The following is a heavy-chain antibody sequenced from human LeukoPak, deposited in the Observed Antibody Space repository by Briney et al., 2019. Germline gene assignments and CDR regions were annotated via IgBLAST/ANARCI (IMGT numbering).Heavy chain of an antibody. D-gene: IGHD7-27*01. J-gene: IGHJ4*02. CDR3: ARGSSFTGD. CDR1: GGSFSGYY. Sequence: SETLSLTCAVYGGSFSGYYWSWIRQPPGKGLGWIGEINHSGSTNYNPSLKSRVTISVDTSKNQFSLKLSSVTAADTAVYYCARGSSFTGDWGQGTLVTVSS. CDR2: INHSGST. V-gene: IGHV4-34*01.